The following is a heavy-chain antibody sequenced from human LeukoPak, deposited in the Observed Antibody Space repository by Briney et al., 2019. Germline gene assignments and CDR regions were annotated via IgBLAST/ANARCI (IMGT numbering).Heavy chain of an antibody. CDR1: GFTCNSYR. CDR2: IWYDGSIK. J-gene: IGHJ4*02. V-gene: IGHV3-33*01. D-gene: IGHD2-15*01. CDR3: ARDGGGGYFDY. Sequence: PGRSLRLSCAAYGFTCNSYRMQWVRQAPGKGLEWVAVIWYDGSIKYYADSVKVRFTISRDNSKNTLYLQMNSLRAEDTAVYYCARDGGGGYFDYWGQGTLVTVSS.